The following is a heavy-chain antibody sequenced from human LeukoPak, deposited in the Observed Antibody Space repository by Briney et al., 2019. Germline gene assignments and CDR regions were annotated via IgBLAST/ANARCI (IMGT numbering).Heavy chain of an antibody. CDR3: ATGYGTIDY. J-gene: IGHJ4*02. V-gene: IGHV3-15*05. CDR2: IRRGTDGGTT. CDR1: GFTFNDAW. D-gene: IGHD4-17*01. Sequence: GGSLRLSCAVSGFTFNDAWMSWVRQAPGKGLECVGRIRRGTDGGTTDYAAPVKGRFSISRDDSKNTVYLQMDSLRTEDTAVYYCATGYGTIDYWGQGTLVTVSS.